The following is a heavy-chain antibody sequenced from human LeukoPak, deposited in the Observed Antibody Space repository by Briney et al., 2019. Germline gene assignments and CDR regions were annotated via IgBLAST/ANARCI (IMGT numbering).Heavy chain of an antibody. CDR2: ISSCGSTI. CDR3: ARGVSGATIWNY. D-gene: IGHD5-12*01. J-gene: IGHJ4*02. V-gene: IGHV3-48*03. Sequence: SGGSLRLSCAASEFTFSSYEMNWVRQAPGKGLEWVSYISSCGSTIYYADSVKGRFTISRDNAKNSLYLQMNSLRAEDTAVYYCARGVSGATIWNYWGQGTLVTASS. CDR1: EFTFSSYE.